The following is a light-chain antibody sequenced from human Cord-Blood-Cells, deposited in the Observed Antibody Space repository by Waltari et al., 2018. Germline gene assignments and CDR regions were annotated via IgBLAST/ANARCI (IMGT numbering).Light chain of an antibody. CDR1: QSLLHSNGYNY. Sequence: DIVMTQSPLSLPVTPGEPASISCRSSQSLLHSNGYNYLDWYLQKPGQSPQLLIYLGSNRASGVHDRFSGSGSGTDFTLKISRVEAEDVGVYYCMQALQTPWMFGQGTKVEIK. J-gene: IGKJ1*01. V-gene: IGKV2-28*01. CDR3: MQALQTPWM. CDR2: LGS.